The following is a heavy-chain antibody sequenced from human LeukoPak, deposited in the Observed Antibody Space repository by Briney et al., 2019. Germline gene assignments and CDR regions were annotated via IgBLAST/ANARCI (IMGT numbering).Heavy chain of an antibody. CDR1: GGSFSGYY. J-gene: IGHJ4*02. CDR2: ISSSSNYI. Sequence: ETLSLTCAVYGGSFSGYYWTWIRQPPGKGLEWVSSISSSSNYISYADSVKGRFTISRDNAKNSLYLQMNSLRAEDTAVYYCASVTGTTSAFDYWGQGTLVTVSS. CDR3: ASVTGTTSAFDY. D-gene: IGHD1-20*01. V-gene: IGHV3-21*01.